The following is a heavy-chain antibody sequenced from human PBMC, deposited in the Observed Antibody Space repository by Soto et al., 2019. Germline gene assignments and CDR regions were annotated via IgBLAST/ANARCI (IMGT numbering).Heavy chain of an antibody. J-gene: IGHJ4*02. CDR1: GYTLTAYG. CDR3: ARDFRNICTGASCIYFDY. D-gene: IGHD2-8*02. Sequence: ASVKVSCKTSGYTLTAYGFSWVRQAPGQGLEWVAWISANSADTNSAEKYQGRVTLTTDTSTSTAYMELRSLTSDDTAVYSCARDFRNICTGASCIYFDYWGQGTLVTVSS. CDR2: ISANSADT. V-gene: IGHV1-18*01.